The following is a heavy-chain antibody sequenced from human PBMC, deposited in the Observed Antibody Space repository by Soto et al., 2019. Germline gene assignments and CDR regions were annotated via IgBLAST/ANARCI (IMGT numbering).Heavy chain of an antibody. CDR1: GFTFSNYH. CDR2: ITSSSGHT. J-gene: IGHJ4*02. V-gene: IGHV3-48*02. D-gene: IGHD1-26*01. Sequence: EVQLVESGGVLAQPGGSLRLSCGASGFTFSNYHMNWVRQAPGKGLEWIAYITSSSGHTQYADSVKGRFTISRDNAKNSLFLQMNSLGDEDTAVYFCARERPGIPFDYWGQGTLVTVSS. CDR3: ARERPGIPFDY.